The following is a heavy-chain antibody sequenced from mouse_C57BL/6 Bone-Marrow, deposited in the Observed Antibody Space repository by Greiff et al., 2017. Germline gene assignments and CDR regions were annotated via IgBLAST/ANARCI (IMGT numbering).Heavy chain of an antibody. J-gene: IGHJ3*01. D-gene: IGHD1-1*01. Sequence: QVQLQQPGAELVMPGASVKLSCKASGYTFTSYWMHWVKQRPGQGLEWIGEIDPSDSYTNYNQKVKGKSTLTVDKSSSTAYMQLSSLTSEDSAVYYCAREDFNYYGSSPAWFAYWGQGTLVTVSA. CDR3: AREDFNYYGSSPAWFAY. V-gene: IGHV1-69*01. CDR1: GYTFTSYW. CDR2: IDPSDSYT.